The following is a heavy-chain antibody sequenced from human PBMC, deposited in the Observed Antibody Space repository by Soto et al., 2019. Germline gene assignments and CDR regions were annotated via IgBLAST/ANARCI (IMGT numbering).Heavy chain of an antibody. V-gene: IGHV4-30-4*08. CDR3: ARGVYSGSYYFLFGLDY. CDR2: IYYSGST. Sequence: PSETLSLTCTVSGGSISSGDYYWTWIRQPPGKGLEWIGYIYYSGSTYYNPSLKGRVTISVDTSKNQFALKLSSVTAADTAVYYCARGVYSGSYYFLFGLDYWGQGTLVTVSS. D-gene: IGHD1-26*01. J-gene: IGHJ4*02. CDR1: GGSISSGDYY.